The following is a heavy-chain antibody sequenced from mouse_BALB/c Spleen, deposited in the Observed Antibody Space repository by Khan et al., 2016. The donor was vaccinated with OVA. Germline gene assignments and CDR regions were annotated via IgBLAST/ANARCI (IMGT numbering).Heavy chain of an antibody. Sequence: QVQLKESGPGLVQPSQSLSITCTVSGFSLTNYGVHWVRQSPGKGLEWLGVIWSGGTTDYNAVFISRLSISKDNSRSQVFFKMNSLQTDDTAIYYCVRRYKMTTTGFWFAYWGQGTLVTVSA. V-gene: IGHV2-2*01. D-gene: IGHD2-4*01. CDR1: GFSLTNYG. CDR2: IWSGGTT. CDR3: VRRYKMTTTGFWFAY. J-gene: IGHJ3*01.